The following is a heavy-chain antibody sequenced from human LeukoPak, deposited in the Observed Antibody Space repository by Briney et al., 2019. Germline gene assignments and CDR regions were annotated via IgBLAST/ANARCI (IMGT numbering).Heavy chain of an antibody. D-gene: IGHD3-22*01. CDR1: GFTFSCYA. Sequence: GGSLRLSCAASGFTFSCYAMSWVRQAPGKGLEWFSGISGSGGSTYYADTVKGRFTISRDNSKNTLYLQMNSLRGEDTAVYYCARDSSESSGYQFDYWGQGTLVTVSS. CDR2: ISGSGGST. CDR3: ARDSSESSGYQFDY. J-gene: IGHJ4*02. V-gene: IGHV3-23*01.